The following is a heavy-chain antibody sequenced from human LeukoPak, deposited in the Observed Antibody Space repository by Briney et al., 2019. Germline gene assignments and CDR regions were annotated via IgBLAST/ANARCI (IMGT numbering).Heavy chain of an antibody. D-gene: IGHD1-14*01. CDR2: ISYRGNS. V-gene: IGHV4-39*02. Sequence: PSETLSLTCTVSGGSISSSAYYWGWIRQPPGKGLEWIGSISYRGNSYYNASLKSRVNISVDTARNQFSLKLSSVTAADTAVYYCARDINRGNFDYWGQGILVTVSS. CDR3: ARDINRGNFDY. J-gene: IGHJ4*02. CDR1: GGSISSSAYY.